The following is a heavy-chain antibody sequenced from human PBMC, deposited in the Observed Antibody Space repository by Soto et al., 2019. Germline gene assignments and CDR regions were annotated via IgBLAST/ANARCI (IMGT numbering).Heavy chain of an antibody. Sequence: ASVKVSCKASGYTFTSYGISWVRQAPGQGLEWVEWMSAYNGNTNYAQKLQGRVTMTTYTATSTAYMELRSLRSDDTAVYYCARGGDNTIFGVVIVRHSQYGMDVLGQGTTVTVSS. CDR3: ARGGDNTIFGVVIVRHSQYGMDV. J-gene: IGHJ6*01. V-gene: IGHV1-18*04. CDR1: GYTFTSYG. CDR2: MSAYNGNT. D-gene: IGHD3-3*01.